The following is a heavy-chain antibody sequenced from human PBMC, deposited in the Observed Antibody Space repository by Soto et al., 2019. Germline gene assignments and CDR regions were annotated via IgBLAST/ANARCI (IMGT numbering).Heavy chain of an antibody. V-gene: IGHV4-59*12. CDR2: INHSGTT. Sequence: SETLSITCILSGGSISFYYWSWIGQPPGKGLEWIGEINHSGTTDYNPALKSRVTMSADTSKNQFSLRMTSVTAADTAVYYCARPRFDSWSPIYYGLDVWGQGTTVTVSS. J-gene: IGHJ6*01. CDR1: GGSISFYY. CDR3: ARPRFDSWSPIYYGLDV. D-gene: IGHD3-3*01.